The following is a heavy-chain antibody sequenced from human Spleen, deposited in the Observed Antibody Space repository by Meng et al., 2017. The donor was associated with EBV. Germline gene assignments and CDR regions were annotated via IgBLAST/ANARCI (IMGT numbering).Heavy chain of an antibody. CDR1: AASITGVGYY. J-gene: IGHJ5*02. Sequence: LQPADSGPGLCNPPETLSLTCIVFAASITGVGYYWGWIRQSPGKGLEWIGSIYYSGTTYHNPSLKSRVTISVDTSKNQFSLRLSSVTATDTAVYYCARLYCGGGSCLSSWFDPWGQGTLVTVSS. CDR3: ARLYCGGGSCLSSWFDP. D-gene: IGHD2-15*01. CDR2: IYYSGTT. V-gene: IGHV4-39*01.